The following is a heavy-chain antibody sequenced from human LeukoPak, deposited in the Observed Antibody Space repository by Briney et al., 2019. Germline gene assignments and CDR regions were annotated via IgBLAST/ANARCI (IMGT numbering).Heavy chain of an antibody. J-gene: IGHJ6*02. D-gene: IGHD2-15*01. CDR1: EFTFTNYG. CDR3: AKDIAAATRRDYYYYGLDV. CDR2: ISYDGSNK. Sequence: GGSLRLSCAASEFTFTNYGMHWVRQAPGKGLEWVAVISYDGSNKHSADSVKGRFTISRDNSRNTLYLQMNSLRAEDTAVYYCAKDIAAATRRDYYYYGLDVWGQGTTATVSS. V-gene: IGHV3-30*18.